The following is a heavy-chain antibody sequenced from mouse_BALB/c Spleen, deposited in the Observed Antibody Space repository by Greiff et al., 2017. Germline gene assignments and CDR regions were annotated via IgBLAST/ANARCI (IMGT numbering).Heavy chain of an antibody. CDR2: IWGGGST. J-gene: IGHJ4*01. Sequence: VQGVESGPGLVAPSQSLSITCTVSGFSLTDYGVSWIRQPPGKGLEWLGVIWGGGSTYYNSALKSRLSISKDNSKSQVFLKMNSLQTDDTAMYYCAKHPLYGYDPYYYAMDYWGQGTSVTVSS. D-gene: IGHD2-2*01. CDR1: GFSLTDYG. CDR3: AKHPLYGYDPYYYAMDY. V-gene: IGHV2-6-5*01.